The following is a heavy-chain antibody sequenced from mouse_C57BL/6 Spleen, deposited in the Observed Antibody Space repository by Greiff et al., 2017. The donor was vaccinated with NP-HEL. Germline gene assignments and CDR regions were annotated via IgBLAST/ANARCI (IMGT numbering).Heavy chain of an antibody. J-gene: IGHJ3*01. D-gene: IGHD4-1*01. CDR2: IDPSDSET. CDR1: GYTFTSYW. CDR3: ARLDWAWFAY. Sequence: QVQLKQPGAELVRPGSSVKLSCKASGYTFTSYWMHWVKQRPIQGLEWIGNIDPSDSETHYNQKFKDKATLTVDKSSSTAYMQLSSLTSEDSAVYYCARLDWAWFAYWGQGTLVTVSA. V-gene: IGHV1-52*01.